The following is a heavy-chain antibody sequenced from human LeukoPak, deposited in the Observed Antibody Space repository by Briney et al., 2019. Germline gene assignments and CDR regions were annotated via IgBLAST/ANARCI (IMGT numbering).Heavy chain of an antibody. CDR2: ISPDEKK. J-gene: IGHJ4*02. V-gene: IGHV3-33*01. CDR1: GSVFRSHG. Sequence: GGSLRLSCAASGSVFRSHGMNWVRQAPGKGLEWVAGISPDEKKYYVDAVKGRFTISRDNSKSTLYLQMNSLRVEDTAMYYCARDSVGATNYDYWGQGTLVTVSS. CDR3: ARDSVGATNYDY. D-gene: IGHD1-26*01.